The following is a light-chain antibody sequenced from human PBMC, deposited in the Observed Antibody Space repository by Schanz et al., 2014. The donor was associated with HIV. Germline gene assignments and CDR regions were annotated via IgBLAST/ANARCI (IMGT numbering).Light chain of an antibody. J-gene: IGLJ3*02. CDR3: AGWDDGLNGWV. CDR2: NTY. Sequence: QSVLTQPPSASGTPGQSVTVSCSGSTSNIGSNTVDWFQQLPGTAPKLLIYNTYHRPSGVPDRFSGSGSGTSASLAISGLQSDDEADYYCAGWDDGLNGWVFGGGTKLTVL. CDR1: TSNIGSNT. V-gene: IGLV1-44*01.